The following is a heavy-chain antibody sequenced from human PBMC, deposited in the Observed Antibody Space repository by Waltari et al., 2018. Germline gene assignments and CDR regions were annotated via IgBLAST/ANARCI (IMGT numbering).Heavy chain of an antibody. CDR1: GGAFSSYS. Sequence: QVQLVQSGAEVKKPGSSVKVSCKASGGAFSSYSINWVRQAPGQGLEWMGRTSPNVRIVNSALKLQGRLTITADRSTNTAYMELGSLTSEDTAIYYCARDQVNVRVWEMGSSWGQGTLVTVSS. CDR2: TSPNVRIV. V-gene: IGHV1-69*04. J-gene: IGHJ4*02. D-gene: IGHD1-26*01. CDR3: ARDQVNVRVWEMGSS.